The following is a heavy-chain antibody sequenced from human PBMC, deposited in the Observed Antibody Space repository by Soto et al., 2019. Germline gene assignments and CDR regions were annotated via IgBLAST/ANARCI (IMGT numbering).Heavy chain of an antibody. CDR3: AARSGDYYYYAMDI. V-gene: IGHV6-1*01. D-gene: IGHD7-27*01. CDR2: TYYRSKWYN. CDR1: GDSVSSSSAT. J-gene: IGHJ6*02. Sequence: SQTLSLTCAISGDSVSSSSATWNWIRQSPSRGLEWLGRTYYRSKWYNDFAPSVKSRITINPDTSKNQFSLQLNSVTPEDTAVYYCAARSGDYYYYAMDIWGQGTTVTV.